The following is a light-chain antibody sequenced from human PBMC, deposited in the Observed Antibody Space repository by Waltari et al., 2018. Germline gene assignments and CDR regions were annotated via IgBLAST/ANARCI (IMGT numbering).Light chain of an antibody. J-gene: IGKJ1*01. Sequence: DIVMTQSPDSLAVSLGERATINCKSSQSILFRSTNKNYLAWYQQKSGQPPKLLLYWASTRESGVPDRFSGSGSGTDFTLTISRLQAEDVAVYYCQQYYSTPQTFGQGTKVEMK. CDR1: QSILFRSTNKNY. CDR2: WAS. CDR3: QQYYSTPQT. V-gene: IGKV4-1*01.